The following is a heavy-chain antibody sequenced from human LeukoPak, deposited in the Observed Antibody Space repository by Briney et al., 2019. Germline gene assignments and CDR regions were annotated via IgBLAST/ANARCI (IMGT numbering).Heavy chain of an antibody. CDR1: GFTFSSYS. V-gene: IGHV3-48*04. J-gene: IGHJ4*02. CDR2: ISSSSSTI. CDR3: ASQPFYSSSWYRAYFDY. Sequence: GGSLRLSCAASGFTFSSYSMNWVRQAPGKGLEWVSYISSSSSTIHYADSVRGRFTISRDNAKNSLYLQMNSLRAEDTAVYYCASQPFYSSSWYRAYFDYWGQGTLVTVSS. D-gene: IGHD6-13*01.